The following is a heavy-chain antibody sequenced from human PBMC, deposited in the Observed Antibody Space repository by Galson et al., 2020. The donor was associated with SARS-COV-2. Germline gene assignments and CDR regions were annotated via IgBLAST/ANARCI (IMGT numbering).Heavy chain of an antibody. CDR3: ASPPNQYCTNGVCGDYRLDY. D-gene: IGHD2-8*01. CDR1: GYTFTGYY. J-gene: IGHJ4*02. Sequence: ASVKVSCKASGYTFTGYYMHWVRQAPGQGLEWMGWINPNSGGTNYAQKFQGRVTMTRDTSISTAYMELSRLRSDDTAVYYCASPPNQYCTNGVCGDYRLDYWGQGTLVTVSS. CDR2: INPNSGGT. V-gene: IGHV1-2*02.